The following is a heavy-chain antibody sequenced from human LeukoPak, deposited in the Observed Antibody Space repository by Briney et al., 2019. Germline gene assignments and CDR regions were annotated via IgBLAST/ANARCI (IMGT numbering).Heavy chain of an antibody. CDR1: GFTFSSYS. Sequence: GGSLTLSCAPSGFTFSSYSMNCVRQAPGKGLEWVSYISSSSSTIYYADSVKGRFTISRDNAKNSLYLQMNSLRDEDTAVYYCARGSYYDSSGYSSPLDYWGQGTLVTVSS. J-gene: IGHJ4*02. D-gene: IGHD3-22*01. CDR2: ISSSSSTI. V-gene: IGHV3-48*02. CDR3: ARGSYYDSSGYSSPLDY.